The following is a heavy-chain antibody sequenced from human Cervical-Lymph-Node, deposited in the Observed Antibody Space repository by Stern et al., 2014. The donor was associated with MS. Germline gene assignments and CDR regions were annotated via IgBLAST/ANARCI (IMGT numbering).Heavy chain of an antibody. J-gene: IGHJ4*02. V-gene: IGHV1-46*04. CDR3: ASSLRSSSSAFDY. Sequence: VQLVESGAEVKKPGASVKVYCKASGYTFTSYYMHWVRQAPGQGLEWMGIINLSGGSTSYAQKLQGRVTMTRDTSTSTVYMELSSLRSEDTAIYYCASSLRSSSSAFDYWGQGTLVTVSS. CDR2: INLSGGST. D-gene: IGHD6-6*01. CDR1: GYTFTSYY.